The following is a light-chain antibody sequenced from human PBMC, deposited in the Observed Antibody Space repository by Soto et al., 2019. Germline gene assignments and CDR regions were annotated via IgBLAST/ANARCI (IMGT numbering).Light chain of an antibody. Sequence: EIVLTQSPGTLSLSPGERATLSCRASQSVGRNYLAWYQQKPGQAPGLLIYTASRRSTGIPDRFSGSGSGTDFTLTISRLEPEDFAVYYCQQYASSPLTFGGGPKVEIK. V-gene: IGKV3-20*01. J-gene: IGKJ4*01. CDR1: QSVGRNY. CDR3: QQYASSPLT. CDR2: TAS.